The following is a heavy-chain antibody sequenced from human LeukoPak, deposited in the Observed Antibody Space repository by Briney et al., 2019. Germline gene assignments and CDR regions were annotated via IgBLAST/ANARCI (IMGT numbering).Heavy chain of an antibody. D-gene: IGHD2-2*02. Sequence: SETLSLTCAVYGGSFSGYYWSWIRQPPGKGLEWIGEINHSGSTNYNPSLKSRVTISVDTSKNQFSLKLSSVTAADTAVYYCARGGIVVVPAAIPTDSDLDYWGLGTLATVSS. J-gene: IGHJ4*02. CDR1: GGSFSGYY. V-gene: IGHV4-34*01. CDR2: INHSGST. CDR3: ARGGIVVVPAAIPTDSDLDY.